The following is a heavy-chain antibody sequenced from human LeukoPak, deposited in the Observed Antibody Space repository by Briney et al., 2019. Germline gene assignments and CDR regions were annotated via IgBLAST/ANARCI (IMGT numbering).Heavy chain of an antibody. CDR2: IHPRRGDT. CDR3: ARDGDYGTGSYYRGCIDS. J-gene: IGHJ4*02. Sequence: ASVKVSCKTSGYSFTAFYIHWVRQAPGQGLEWMGWIHPRRGDTNYAQKYQGRVTMTRDTSISTAYLDLSSLRSDDTAVYYCARDGDYGTGSYYRGCIDSWGQGTPVTVSP. CDR1: GYSFTAFY. D-gene: IGHD3-10*01. V-gene: IGHV1-2*02.